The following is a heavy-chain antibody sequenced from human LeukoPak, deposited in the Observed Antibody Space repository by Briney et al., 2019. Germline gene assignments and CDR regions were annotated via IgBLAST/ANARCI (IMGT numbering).Heavy chain of an antibody. J-gene: IGHJ4*02. D-gene: IGHD3-22*01. Sequence: GSSVKVSCKASGGTFSSYAISWVRQAPGQGLEWMGRIIPILGIANYAQKFQGRVTITADKSTSTAYMELGSLRSEDTAVYYCARGHDYYDSSGSDYWGQGTLVTVSS. V-gene: IGHV1-69*04. CDR1: GGTFSSYA. CDR2: IIPILGIA. CDR3: ARGHDYYDSSGSDY.